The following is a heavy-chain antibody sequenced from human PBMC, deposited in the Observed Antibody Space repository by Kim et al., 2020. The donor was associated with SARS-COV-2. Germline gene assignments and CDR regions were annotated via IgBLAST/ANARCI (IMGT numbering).Heavy chain of an antibody. J-gene: IGHJ5*02. CDR1: GGSISSYY. V-gene: IGHV4-59*01. CDR3: ARYQLLSTYNWFDP. D-gene: IGHD2-2*01. Sequence: SETLSLTCTVSGGSISSYYLSWIRQPPGKGLEWIGYIYYSGSTNYNPSLKSRVTISVDTSKNQFSLKLSSVTAADTAVYYCARYQLLSTYNWFDPWGQGTLVTVSS. CDR2: IYYSGST.